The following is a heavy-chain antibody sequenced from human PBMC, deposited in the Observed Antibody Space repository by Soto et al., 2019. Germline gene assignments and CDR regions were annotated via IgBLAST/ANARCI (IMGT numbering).Heavy chain of an antibody. CDR1: GFTFSSYA. CDR3: ATGTQERSGYSGYDDGTFDY. CDR2: ISGSGGST. D-gene: IGHD5-12*01. V-gene: IGHV3-23*01. J-gene: IGHJ4*02. Sequence: EVQLLESGGGLVQPGGSLRLSCAASGFTFSSYAMSWVRQAPGKGLEWVSAISGSGGSTYYADSVKGRFTISRDKSKNTLYLQMNSLRAEDTAVYYCATGTQERSGYSGYDDGTFDYWGQGTLVTVSS.